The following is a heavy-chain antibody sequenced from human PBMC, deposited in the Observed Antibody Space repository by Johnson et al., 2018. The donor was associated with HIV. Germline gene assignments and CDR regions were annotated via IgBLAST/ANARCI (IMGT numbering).Heavy chain of an antibody. D-gene: IGHD3-16*01. CDR3: ARGEGIMNAFDI. J-gene: IGHJ3*02. CDR2: ISSDGNNK. Sequence: QVQLVESGGGVVQPGRSLRLSCAASGFTFSSYGMHWVRQAPGKGLEWVAVISSDGNNKHYADSVKGRFTISRDNSKNTLYLQMNSLRAEDTAVYYCARGEGIMNAFDIWGQGTMVTVSS. V-gene: IGHV3-30*03. CDR1: GFTFSSYG.